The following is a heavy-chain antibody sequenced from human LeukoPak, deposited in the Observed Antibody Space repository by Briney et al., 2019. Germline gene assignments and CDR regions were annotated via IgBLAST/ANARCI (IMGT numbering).Heavy chain of an antibody. CDR2: IIPIFGPA. CDR1: GGTFSSYA. D-gene: IGHD6-6*01. V-gene: IGHV1-69*05. CDR3: ASVSMLYKSRTARPSSWFDP. J-gene: IGHJ5*02. Sequence: SVKVSCKASGGTFSSYAISWVRQAPGQGLEWMGGIIPIFGPANYAQKFQGRVTITTDESTSTAYMELSSLRSEDTAVYYCASVSMLYKSRTARPSSWFDPWGQGTLVTVSS.